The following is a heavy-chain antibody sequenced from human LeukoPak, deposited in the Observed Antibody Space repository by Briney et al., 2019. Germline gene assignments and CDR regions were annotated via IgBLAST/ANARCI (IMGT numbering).Heavy chain of an antibody. J-gene: IGHJ4*02. D-gene: IGHD3-22*01. CDR2: IYSGGAT. V-gene: IGHV3-53*05. CDR3: AKDDYYDTSGYRD. CDR1: GFTVSGDY. Sequence: GGSLRLSYAVSGFTVSGDYMSWVRQAPGKGLEWVSVIYSGGATYYADSVKGRFTISRDNSKNTLYLQMNSLRAEDTAVYYCAKDDYYDTSGYRDWGQGTLVTVSS.